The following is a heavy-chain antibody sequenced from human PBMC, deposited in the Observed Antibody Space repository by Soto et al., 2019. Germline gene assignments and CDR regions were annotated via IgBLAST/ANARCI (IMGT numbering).Heavy chain of an antibody. Sequence: ASVKVSCKASGYTFTSYYMHWVRQAPGQGLEWMGIINPSGGSTSYAQKFQGRVTMTRDTSTSTVYMELSSLRSEDTAVYYCARVYGDYVYREAPFDYWGQGTLVTVSS. CDR2: INPSGGST. CDR1: GYTFTSYY. D-gene: IGHD4-17*01. J-gene: IGHJ4*02. CDR3: ARVYGDYVYREAPFDY. V-gene: IGHV1-46*01.